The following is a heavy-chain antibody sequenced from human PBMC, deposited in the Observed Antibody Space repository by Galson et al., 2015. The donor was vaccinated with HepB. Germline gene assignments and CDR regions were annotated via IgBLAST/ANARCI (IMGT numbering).Heavy chain of an antibody. V-gene: IGHV1-3*01. CDR2: INAGNGNT. J-gene: IGHJ4*02. D-gene: IGHD3-3*01. CDR3: AVISYYDFWSLSGPFDY. Sequence: SVKVSCKASGYTFTSYAMHWVRQAPGQRLEWMGWINAGNGNTKYSQKFQGRVTITRDTSASTAYMELSSLRSEDTAVYYCAVISYYDFWSLSGPFDYWGQGTLVTVSS. CDR1: GYTFTSYA.